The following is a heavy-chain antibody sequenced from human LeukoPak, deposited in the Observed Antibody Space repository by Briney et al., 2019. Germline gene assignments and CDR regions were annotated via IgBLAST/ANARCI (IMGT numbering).Heavy chain of an antibody. CDR3: ARAYPTYYYGSGSYPYGMDV. Sequence: SVKVSCKASGGTFISYAISWVRQAPGQGLEWMGRIIPILGIANYAQKFQGRVTITADKSTSTAYMELSSLRSEDTAVYYCARAYPTYYYGSGSYPYGMDVWGQGTTVTVSS. D-gene: IGHD3-10*01. V-gene: IGHV1-69*04. J-gene: IGHJ6*02. CDR2: IIPILGIA. CDR1: GGTFISYA.